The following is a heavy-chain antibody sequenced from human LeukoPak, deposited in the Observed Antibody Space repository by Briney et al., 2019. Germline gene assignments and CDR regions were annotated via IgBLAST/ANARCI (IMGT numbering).Heavy chain of an antibody. V-gene: IGHV3-23*01. D-gene: IGHD6-13*01. CDR3: AKDRAGGSVWYAFDP. J-gene: IGHJ5*02. CDR2: ISSSGGST. Sequence: PGGSLRLSCAASGFTFSSYAMSWVRQAPGKGLEWVSVISSSGGSTNYADSVKGRFTISRDNPKNTLYLQMNSLRPDDTAVYYCAKDRAGGSVWYAFDPWGQGTLVTVSS. CDR1: GFTFSSYA.